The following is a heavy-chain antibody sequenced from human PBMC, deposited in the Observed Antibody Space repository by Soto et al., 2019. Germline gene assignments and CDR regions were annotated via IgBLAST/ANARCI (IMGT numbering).Heavy chain of an antibody. J-gene: IGHJ6*02. D-gene: IGHD6-13*01. CDR3: ASMTVGYSSSSSDYYGMDV. V-gene: IGHV3-74*01. CDR2: INSDGSST. CDR1: GFTFSSYW. Sequence: GGSLRLSCAASGFTFSSYWMHWVRQAPGKGLVWDSRINSDGSSTSYADSVKGRFTISRDNAKNTLYLQMNSLRAEDTAVYYCASMTVGYSSSSSDYYGMDVWGQGTTVTVSS.